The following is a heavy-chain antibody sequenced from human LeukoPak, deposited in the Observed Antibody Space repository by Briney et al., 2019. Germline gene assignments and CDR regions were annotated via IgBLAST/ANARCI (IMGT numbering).Heavy chain of an antibody. CDR2: ISGSGGST. D-gene: IGHD1-26*01. CDR3: AKDGGSYYFFYYYYYMDV. J-gene: IGHJ6*03. V-gene: IGHV3-23*01. CDR1: GFTFSSDA. Sequence: PGGSLRLSCAASGFTFSSDAMSWVRQAPGKGLEWVSAISGSGGSTYYADSVKGRFTISRDNSKNTLYLQMNSLRAEDTAVYYCAKDGGSYYFFYYYYYMDVWGKGTTVTVSS.